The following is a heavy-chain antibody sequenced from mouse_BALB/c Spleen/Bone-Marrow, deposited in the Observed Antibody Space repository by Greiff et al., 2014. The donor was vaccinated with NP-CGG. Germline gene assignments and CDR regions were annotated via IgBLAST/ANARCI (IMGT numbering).Heavy chain of an antibody. CDR1: GFNIKDTY. CDR3: ATYYYGYYFDY. CDR2: IDPANGNT. V-gene: IGHV14-3*02. Sequence: EVQLQQSGAEPVKPGASVKLSCTASGFNIKDTYMHWVKQRPEQGLEWIGRIDPANGNTKYDPKSQGKATITADTSSNTAYLQLSSLTSEDTAVYYCATYYYGYYFDYWGQGTTLTVSS. J-gene: IGHJ2*01. D-gene: IGHD1-2*01.